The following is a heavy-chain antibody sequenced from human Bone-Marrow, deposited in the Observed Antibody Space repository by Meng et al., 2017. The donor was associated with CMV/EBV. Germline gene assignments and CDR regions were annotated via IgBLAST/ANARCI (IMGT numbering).Heavy chain of an antibody. CDR1: GYTFTSYY. Sequence: ASVKVSCKASGYTFTSYYMHWVRQAPGQGLEWMGIINPSGGSTSYAQKFQGRVTMTRDTSTSTVYMELSSLRSEDTAVYYCARGLVVVPAAIPWWFDPWAQGTLVTVPS. CDR3: ARGLVVVPAAIPWWFDP. CDR2: INPSGGST. J-gene: IGHJ5*02. V-gene: IGHV1-46*01. D-gene: IGHD2-2*02.